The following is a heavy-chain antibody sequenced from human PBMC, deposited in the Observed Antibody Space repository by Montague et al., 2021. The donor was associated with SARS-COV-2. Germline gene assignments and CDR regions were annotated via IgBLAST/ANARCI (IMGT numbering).Heavy chain of an antibody. CDR3: ARGVVGPTVLFLEY. D-gene: IGHD1-26*01. J-gene: IGHJ4*02. CDR2: KFHSGST. Sequence: SETLSLTCTVSNYSVSSGYYWGWIRQFPGKGLEWIGFKFHSGSTYYNPSLQSRVITSVDTSKNQVSLKLRSVSAADTAVYYCARGVVGPTVLFLEYWGQGSLVAVSS. CDR1: NYSVSSGYY. V-gene: IGHV4-38-2*02.